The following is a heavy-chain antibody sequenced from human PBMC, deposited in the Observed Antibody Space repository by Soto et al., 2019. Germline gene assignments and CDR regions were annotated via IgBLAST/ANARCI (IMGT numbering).Heavy chain of an antibody. Sequence: ASVKVSCKASGYTFTSYAMHWVRQAPGQRLEWMGRINAGNGNTKYSQKFQGRVTITRDTSASTAYMELSSLRSEDTAVYYCARGMGITMVRDLDYWGQGTLVTVSS. CDR3: ARGMGITMVRDLDY. CDR1: GYTFTSYA. J-gene: IGHJ4*02. CDR2: INAGNGNT. V-gene: IGHV1-3*01. D-gene: IGHD3-10*01.